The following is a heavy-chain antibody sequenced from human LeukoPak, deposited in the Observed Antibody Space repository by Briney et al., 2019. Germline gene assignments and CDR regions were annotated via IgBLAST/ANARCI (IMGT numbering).Heavy chain of an antibody. Sequence: GGSLRLSCAASGFTFSSYSMNWVRQAPGKGLEWVSSISSSSSYIYYADSVKGRFTISRDNAKNSLYLQMNSLRAEDTAVYYCADCVVAPDAFDIWGQGTMVTVSS. J-gene: IGHJ3*02. V-gene: IGHV3-21*01. CDR1: GFTFSSYS. D-gene: IGHD2-15*01. CDR2: ISSSSSYI. CDR3: ADCVVAPDAFDI.